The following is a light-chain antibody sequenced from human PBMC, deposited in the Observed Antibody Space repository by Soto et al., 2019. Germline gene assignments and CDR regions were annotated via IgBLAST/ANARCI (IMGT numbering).Light chain of an antibody. J-gene: IGKJ4*01. Sequence: DIQLTQSPSFLSASVGDRVTITCRASQDISSSLAWYQQKPGKAPKILMYAASSWESWVRSRFSGRGSGTEFTLTISSLQDVDFETCSCQQVKSFPPFTFGGGTTVEIK. CDR2: AAS. CDR1: QDISSS. CDR3: QQVKSFPPFT. V-gene: IGKV1-9*01.